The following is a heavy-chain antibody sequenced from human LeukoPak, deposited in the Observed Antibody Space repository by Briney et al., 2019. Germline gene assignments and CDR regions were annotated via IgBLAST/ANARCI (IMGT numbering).Heavy chain of an antibody. CDR2: TRNKAHSYTT. CDR3: ARGSTGWPGKRGDY. D-gene: IGHD6-19*01. V-gene: IGHV3-72*01. CDR1: GFPFNDHY. Sequence: PGGSLRLSCAASGFPFNDHYMDWVRQAPGKGLEWVGRTRNKAHSYTTEYAASVKGRFTISRDDSKSSLYLQMNSLKTEDTAVYYCARGSTGWPGKRGDYWGQEPWSPSPQ. J-gene: IGHJ4*01.